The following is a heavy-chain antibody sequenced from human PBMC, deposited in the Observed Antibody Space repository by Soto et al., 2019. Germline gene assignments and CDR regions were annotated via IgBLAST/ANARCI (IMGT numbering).Heavy chain of an antibody. CDR2: INPSGGST. CDR1: GYTFTSYY. D-gene: IGHD3-22*01. CDR3: ARADVYYYDSSGYYLHWFDP. J-gene: IGHJ5*02. Sequence: ASVKVSCKASGYTFTSYYMHWVRQAPGQGLEWMGIINPSGGSTSYAQKFQGRVTMTRDTSTSTVYMELSSLRSEDTAVYYCARADVYYYDSSGYYLHWFDPWGQGTPVTVSS. V-gene: IGHV1-46*01.